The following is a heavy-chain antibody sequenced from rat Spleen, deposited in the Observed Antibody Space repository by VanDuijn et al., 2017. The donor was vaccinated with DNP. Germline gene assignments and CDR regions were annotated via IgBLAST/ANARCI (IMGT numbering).Heavy chain of an antibody. CDR2: ITPSGYRT. CDR1: GFTFSNFG. D-gene: IGHD1-3*01. CDR3: ARAYGSPWYFDY. Sequence: EVQLVESGGGLVQPGRSMKLSCAASGFTFSNFGMTWVRQAPAKGLEWVATITPSGYRTYYTDSVKGRFTISRDNAKSGLYLQMISLKSEDSATYYCARAYGSPWYFDYWGQGVMVTVSS. J-gene: IGHJ2*01. V-gene: IGHV5-46*01.